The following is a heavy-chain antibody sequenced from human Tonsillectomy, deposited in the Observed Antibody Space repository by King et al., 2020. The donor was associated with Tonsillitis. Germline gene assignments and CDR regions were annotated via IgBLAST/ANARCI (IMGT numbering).Heavy chain of an antibody. Sequence: QLQASGPGLVKPSETLSLTCTVSGGSISSSRSNWGWIRQPPGKGLEWIGNIYYSGSSYYNPSLKSRVTISVDTSKNQFSLKLSSVTAADTAVYYGARLSLAEVWYVDVWGRGTLGTVAA. J-gene: IGHJ2*01. V-gene: IGHV4-39*01. CDR2: IYYSGSS. CDR3: ARLSLAEVWYVDV. CDR1: GGSISSSRSN.